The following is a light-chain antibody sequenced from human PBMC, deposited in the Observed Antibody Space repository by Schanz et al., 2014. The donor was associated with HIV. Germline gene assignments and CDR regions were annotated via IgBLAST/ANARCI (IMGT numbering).Light chain of an antibody. CDR3: QQYGSSPPLT. J-gene: IGKJ4*01. CDR1: EFVSTY. V-gene: IGKV3-20*01. CDR2: YAS. Sequence: EIVMTQSPATLSVSPGERASLSCRASEFVSTYLAWYQQKPGQAPRLLIFYASTRATGIPDRFSGSGSGTDFTLTISRLEPEDFAVYYCQQYGSSPPLTFGGGTKVEIK.